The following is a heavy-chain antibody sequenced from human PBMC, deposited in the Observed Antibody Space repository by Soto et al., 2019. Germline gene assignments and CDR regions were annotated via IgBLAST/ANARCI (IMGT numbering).Heavy chain of an antibody. V-gene: IGHV4-4*02. D-gene: IGHD4-17*01. CDR1: SGSISSSNW. Sequence: SETLSLTCAVSSGSISSSNWWSWVRQPPGKGLEWIGEIYHSGSTNYNPSLKSRVTISVDKSKNQFSLKLSSVTAADTAVYYCARTRGDYGDLDYWGQGTPVTVS. CDR3: ARTRGDYGDLDY. CDR2: IYHSGST. J-gene: IGHJ4*02.